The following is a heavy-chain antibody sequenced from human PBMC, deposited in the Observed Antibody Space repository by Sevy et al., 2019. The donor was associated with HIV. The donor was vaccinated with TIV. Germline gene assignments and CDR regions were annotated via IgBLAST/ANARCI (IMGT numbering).Heavy chain of an antibody. V-gene: IGHV3-33*01. D-gene: IGHD6-19*01. Sequence: GGSLRLSCAASGFTFSSYGMHWVRQAPGKGLEWLAMIFSDGIKEYYADSVKGRVTISRDASKNTLYLQMNSLRAEDTAVYYCARASGSDWFVDYWGQGTLVTVSS. CDR3: ARASGSDWFVDY. J-gene: IGHJ4*02. CDR2: IFSDGIKE. CDR1: GFTFSSYG.